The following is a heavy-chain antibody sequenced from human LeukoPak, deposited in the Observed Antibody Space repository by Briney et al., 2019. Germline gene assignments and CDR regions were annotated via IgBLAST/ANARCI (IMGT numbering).Heavy chain of an antibody. CDR2: INPDSGGT. J-gene: IGHJ4*02. CDR3: ARTPTATSHPFDS. V-gene: IGHV1-2*02. Sequence: ASVKASCKASGSTFTAYYMHWVRQAPGQGLEWMGWINPDSGGTNYAQTFQGRVTMTRDTSINTAYMEVSRLTSDDWAVYYCARTPTATSHPFDSWGQGTLVTVSS. CDR1: GSTFTAYY.